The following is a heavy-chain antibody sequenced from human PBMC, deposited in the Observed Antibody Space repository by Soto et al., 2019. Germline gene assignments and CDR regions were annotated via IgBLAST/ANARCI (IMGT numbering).Heavy chain of an antibody. CDR2: LYGGGTT. D-gene: IGHD2-21*02. Sequence: GSLILSCAASGFTVSSHYMSWVRQAPGRGLEWVSVLYGGGTTYSADSVKGRFAISRDNSKNTLSLQMNSLRAEDTAVYYCASLYCGGDCYYYYGMAVWGQGTTVTVSS. CDR3: ASLYCGGDCYYYYGMAV. J-gene: IGHJ6*02. V-gene: IGHV3-66*01. CDR1: GFTVSSHY.